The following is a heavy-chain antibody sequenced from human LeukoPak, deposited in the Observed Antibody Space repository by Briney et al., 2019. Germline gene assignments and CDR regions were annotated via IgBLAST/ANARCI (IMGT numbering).Heavy chain of an antibody. V-gene: IGHV1-18*01. CDR1: GYTFSSYG. J-gene: IGHJ4*02. Sequence: ASVKVSCKASGYTFSSYGISGVRQAPGQGLEWMGWITAYNGNTNYRQKLQGRVTMTKDTSTSTAYMDLRSLRSDDTAIYYCARDSPDGSGTYYNDSPDYWGQGTLLTVSS. CDR2: ITAYNGNT. D-gene: IGHD3-10*01. CDR3: ARDSPDGSGTYYNDSPDY.